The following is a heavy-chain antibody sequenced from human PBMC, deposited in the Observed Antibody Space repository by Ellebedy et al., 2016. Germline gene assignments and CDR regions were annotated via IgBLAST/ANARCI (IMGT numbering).Heavy chain of an antibody. J-gene: IGHJ4*02. CDR1: GLTFNNYV. CDR2: ISGRGDST. Sequence: GGSLRLSCVASGLTFNNYVMSWVRQAPGRGLECVSGISGRGDSTYYRDSVKGRFTVSRDNPRNTLYLQMNTLRPEDTAVYYCATVTYYSDSNSYLFDHWGQGTLVTVYS. CDR3: ATVTYYSDSNSYLFDH. D-gene: IGHD3-16*01. V-gene: IGHV3-23*01.